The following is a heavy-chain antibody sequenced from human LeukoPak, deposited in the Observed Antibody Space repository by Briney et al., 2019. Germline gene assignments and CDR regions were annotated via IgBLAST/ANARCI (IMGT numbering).Heavy chain of an antibody. D-gene: IGHD5-12*01. J-gene: IGHJ4*02. CDR2: ISSSGTTI. V-gene: IGHV3-11*01. CDR1: GFTFSDYY. Sequence: GRSLRLSCAASGFTFSDYYMSWIRQAPGKWLEWVSYISSSGTTIYYAGSVRGRFTISRDNAKNSLYLQMHSLRAEDTAVYYCARDPLGYSGYNYDDYWGQGTLVTVSS. CDR3: ARDPLGYSGYNYDDY.